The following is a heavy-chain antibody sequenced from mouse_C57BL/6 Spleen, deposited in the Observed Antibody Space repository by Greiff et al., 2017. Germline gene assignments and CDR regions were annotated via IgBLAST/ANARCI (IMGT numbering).Heavy chain of an antibody. CDR1: GYTFTSYW. V-gene: IGHV1-69*01. CDR2: IDPSDSYT. Sequence: QVQLKQPGAELVMPGASVKLSCKASGYTFTSYWMHWVKQRPGQGLEWIGEIDPSDSYTNYNQKFKGKSTLTVDKSSSTAYMQLSSLTSEDSAVYYCARRGSSPGFAYWGQGTLVTVSA. D-gene: IGHD1-1*01. J-gene: IGHJ3*01. CDR3: ARRGSSPGFAY.